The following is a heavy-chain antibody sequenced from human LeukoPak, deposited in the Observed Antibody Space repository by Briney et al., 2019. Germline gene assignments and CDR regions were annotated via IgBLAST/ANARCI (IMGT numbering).Heavy chain of an antibody. CDR2: ISYDGSNK. Sequence: GGSLRHSCAASGFTFSSYAMHWVRQAPGKGLEWVAVISYDGSNKYYADSVKGRFTISRDNSKNTLYLQMNSLRAEDTAVYYCAREDEELQNWFDPWGQGTLVTVSS. D-gene: IGHD1-26*01. J-gene: IGHJ5*02. CDR3: AREDEELQNWFDP. V-gene: IGHV3-30-3*01. CDR1: GFTFSSYA.